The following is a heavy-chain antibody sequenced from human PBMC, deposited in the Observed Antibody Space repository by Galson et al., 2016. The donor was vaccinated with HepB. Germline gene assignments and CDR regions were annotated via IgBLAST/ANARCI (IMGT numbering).Heavy chain of an antibody. CDR1: GFPFSSYW. CDR2: VSPNGNTK. D-gene: IGHD6-19*01. CDR3: ARGLPFHSSGWYFDS. J-gene: IGHJ4*02. Sequence: SLRLSCAASGFPFSSYWMTWLRQAPGKGMEWVSYVSPNGNTKYYADSVKGRFSISKDNAKNSLSLQMTSLRDDDTAVYYCARGLPFHSSGWYFDSWGQGILVTVSS. V-gene: IGHV3-48*02.